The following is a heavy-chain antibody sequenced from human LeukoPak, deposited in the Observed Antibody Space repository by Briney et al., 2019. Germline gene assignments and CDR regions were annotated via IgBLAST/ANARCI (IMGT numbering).Heavy chain of an antibody. CDR1: GGSFSGYY. CDR3: ARVREDSSGNMVRDAFDI. D-gene: IGHD3-22*01. Sequence: PSETLSLTCAVYGGSFSGYYWSWIRQPAGKGLEWIGRIYTSGSTNYNPSLKSRVTMSVDTSKNQFSLKLSSVTAADTAVYYCARVREDSSGNMVRDAFDIWGQGTMVTVSS. CDR2: IYTSGST. V-gene: IGHV4-59*10. J-gene: IGHJ3*02.